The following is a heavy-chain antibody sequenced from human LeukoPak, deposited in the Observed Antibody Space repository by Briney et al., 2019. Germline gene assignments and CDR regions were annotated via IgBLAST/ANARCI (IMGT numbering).Heavy chain of an antibody. V-gene: IGHV1-18*01. Sequence: ASVKVSCKASGYMFSNFGISWVRQAPGQGLEWLGWISVSNGKTDIAQKVQDRITMTTETSTSTAYLELRSLRSDDTAVYYCARVPFLYYDFWSGYPSGNWDGSWGQGTLVTVSS. CDR1: GYMFSNFG. CDR3: ARVPFLYYDFWSGYPSGNWDGS. D-gene: IGHD3-3*01. CDR2: ISVSNGKT. J-gene: IGHJ4*02.